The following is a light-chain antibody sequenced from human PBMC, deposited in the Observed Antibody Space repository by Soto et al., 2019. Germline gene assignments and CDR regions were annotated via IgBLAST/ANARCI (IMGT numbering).Light chain of an antibody. CDR2: SDN. CDR3: QSFDSSLSGWV. J-gene: IGLJ3*02. Sequence: SCTGSSSNIGAGYDVHWYQQLPGTAPKLLIYSDNSRPSGVPDRFSGSKSGTSASLAITGLQAEDEADYYCQSFDSSLSGWVFGGGTKLTVL. CDR1: SSNIGAGYD. V-gene: IGLV1-40*01.